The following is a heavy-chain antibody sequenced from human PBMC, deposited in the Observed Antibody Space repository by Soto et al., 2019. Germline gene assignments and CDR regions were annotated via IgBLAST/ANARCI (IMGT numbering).Heavy chain of an antibody. CDR3: AGASSRVSSVVAAY. CDR1: NDSLSSHF. V-gene: IGHV1-46*01. D-gene: IGHD2-15*01. Sequence: ASVKVSCKASNDSLSSHFIHWVRQAPGEGLEWMGIINPGSNSASYSKEFQGRLTLTSDMPSRTVYMQLSNLRSDDTAVYYCAGASSRVSSVVAAYWGQGTLVTVSS. CDR2: INPGSNSA. J-gene: IGHJ4*02.